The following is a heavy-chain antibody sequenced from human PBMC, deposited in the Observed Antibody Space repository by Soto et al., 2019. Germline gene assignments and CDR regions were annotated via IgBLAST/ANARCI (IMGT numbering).Heavy chain of an antibody. J-gene: IGHJ4*02. CDR3: AREYYYDSSGYRGYYFDY. CDR1: GGSISSYY. D-gene: IGHD3-22*01. V-gene: IGHV4-59*12. Sequence: SETLSLTCTVSGGSISSYYWSWIRQPPGKGLEWIGYIYYSGSTNYNPSLKSRVTISVDTSKNQFSLKLNSVTAADTAVYYCAREYYYDSSGYRGYYFDYWGQGTLVTVSS. CDR2: IYYSGST.